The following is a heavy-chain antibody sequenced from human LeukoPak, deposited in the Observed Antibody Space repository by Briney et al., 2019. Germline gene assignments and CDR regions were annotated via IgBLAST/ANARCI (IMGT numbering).Heavy chain of an antibody. D-gene: IGHD5-12*01. Sequence: PGGSLRLSCAASGFTFSSYAMSWVRQAPGKGLEWVSAISGSGGSTYYADSVKGRFTISRDNAKNSLYLQMNSLRAEDTAVYYCAREGKEWLRMGYYYYMDVWGKGTTVTVSS. CDR2: ISGSGGST. CDR3: AREGKEWLRMGYYYYMDV. CDR1: GFTFSSYA. J-gene: IGHJ6*03. V-gene: IGHV3-23*01.